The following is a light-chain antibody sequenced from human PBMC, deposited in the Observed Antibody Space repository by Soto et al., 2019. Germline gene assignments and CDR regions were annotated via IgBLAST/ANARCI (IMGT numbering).Light chain of an antibody. V-gene: IGKV3-20*01. CDR2: GAS. J-gene: IGKJ1*01. CDR1: QSVSSY. CDR3: QQYGSSPRT. Sequence: IVMTQYPASLSLSPGERATLSCRASQSVSSYLAWYQQKPGRAPRLLIYGASSRATGIPDRFSGSGSGTDFTLTISRLEPEDFAVYYCQQYGSSPRTFGQGTKVEI.